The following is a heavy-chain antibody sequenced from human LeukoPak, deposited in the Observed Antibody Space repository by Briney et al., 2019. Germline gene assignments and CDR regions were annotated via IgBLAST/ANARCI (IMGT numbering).Heavy chain of an antibody. Sequence: QSGGSLRLSCVASGFALSSYWMSWVRQAPGKGLEWVANIKQDGSKQYYVDSVKGRFTISRDNAKNSLYLQMNSLRAEDTAVYYCTRGGGWFPDYWGQGTLVTVSS. CDR2: IKQDGSKQ. CDR1: GFALSSYW. D-gene: IGHD6-19*01. V-gene: IGHV3-7*04. CDR3: TRGGGWFPDY. J-gene: IGHJ4*02.